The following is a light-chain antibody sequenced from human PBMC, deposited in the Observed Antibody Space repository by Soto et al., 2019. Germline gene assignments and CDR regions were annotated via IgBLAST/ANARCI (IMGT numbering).Light chain of an antibody. CDR3: QQYNIWPPNT. CDR1: QSVSSN. V-gene: IGKV3-15*01. CDR2: GAS. J-gene: IGKJ2*01. Sequence: EIVMTQSPATLSVSPGERATLSCRASQSVSSNLAWYQQKPGQPPRLLIYGASTRATGVPARFSGSGSGAEFTLTISSLQSEDFAVYYCQQYNIWPPNTFGQGTKLEIK.